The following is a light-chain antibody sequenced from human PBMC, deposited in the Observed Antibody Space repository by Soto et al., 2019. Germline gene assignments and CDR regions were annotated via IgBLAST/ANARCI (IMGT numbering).Light chain of an antibody. CDR1: SSDVGGYNY. Sequence: SALTQPASVSGSPGQSITISCTGTSSDVGGYNYVSWYQQHPGDAPKLMIYHVSNRPSGVSNRFSGSKSGNTASLTISGLQAEDEADYYCSSYTSSTAYIFGTGTKLTVL. J-gene: IGLJ1*01. V-gene: IGLV2-14*03. CDR3: SSYTSSTAYI. CDR2: HVS.